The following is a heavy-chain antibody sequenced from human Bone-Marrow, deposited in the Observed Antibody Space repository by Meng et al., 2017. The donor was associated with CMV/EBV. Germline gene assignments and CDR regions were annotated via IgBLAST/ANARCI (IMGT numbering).Heavy chain of an antibody. J-gene: IGHJ4*02. V-gene: IGHV4-39*07. D-gene: IGHD5-18*01. CDR1: GGSISSSSYY. CDR2: IYYSGST. Sequence: RLQGAGQGLGKASGSLSLTCHVSGGSISSSSYYWGWIRQPPGKGLEWIGSIYYSGSTYYNPSLKSRVTISVDTSKNQFSLKLSSVTAADTAVYYCATLSGYSYVDYWGQGTLVTVSS. CDR3: ATLSGYSYVDY.